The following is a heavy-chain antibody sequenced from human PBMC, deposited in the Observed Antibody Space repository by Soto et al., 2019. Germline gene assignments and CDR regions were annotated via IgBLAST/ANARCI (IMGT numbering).Heavy chain of an antibody. V-gene: IGHV1-18*01. CDR1: GYTFTSYD. CDR3: TRGWETVGTTTPFAY. J-gene: IGHJ4*02. D-gene: IGHD1-26*01. CDR2: ISAYNGNT. Sequence: ASVKVSCKASGYTFTSYDISWVRQAPGQGLEWMGWISAYNGNTNYAQKLQGRVAITADKSTTTAYMELSSLRSEDTALYYCTRGWETVGTTTPFAYWGQGTLVTVSS.